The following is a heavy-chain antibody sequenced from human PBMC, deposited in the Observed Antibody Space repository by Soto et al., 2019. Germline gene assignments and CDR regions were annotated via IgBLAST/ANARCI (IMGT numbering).Heavy chain of an antibody. J-gene: IGHJ6*02. CDR1: GYTFTSYD. CDR3: ARGSYDFWSGYYTFYYYYGMDV. D-gene: IGHD3-3*01. Sequence: ASVKVSCKASGYTFTSYDINWVRQATGQGLEWMGWMNPNSGNTGYAQKFQDRVTMTRNTSISTAYMELSSLRSEDTAVYYCARGSYDFWSGYYTFYYYYGMDVWGQGTTVTVS. CDR2: MNPNSGNT. V-gene: IGHV1-8*01.